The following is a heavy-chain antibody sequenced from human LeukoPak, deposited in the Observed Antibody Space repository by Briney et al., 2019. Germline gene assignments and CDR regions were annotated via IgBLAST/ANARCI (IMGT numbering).Heavy chain of an antibody. V-gene: IGHV3-21*01. CDR3: ARDLRGTAMVFDY. J-gene: IGHJ4*02. CDR2: ISSSSSYI. CDR1: GFTFSSYS. D-gene: IGHD5-18*01. Sequence: GGSLRLSCAASGFTFSSYSMNWVRQAPGKGLEWVSSISSSSSYIYYADSVRGRFTISRDNAKNSLYLQMNSLRAEDTAVYYCARDLRGTAMVFDYWGQGTLVTVSS.